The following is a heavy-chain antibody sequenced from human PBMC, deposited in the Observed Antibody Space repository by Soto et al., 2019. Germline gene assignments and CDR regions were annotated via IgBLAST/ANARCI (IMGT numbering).Heavy chain of an antibody. V-gene: IGHV3-23*01. CDR3: ATHTLYGDYGGGYYYYYMDV. CDR2: ISGSGGST. J-gene: IGHJ6*03. CDR1: GFTFSSYA. Sequence: GGSLRLSCAASGFTFSSYAMSWVRQAPGKGLEWVSAISGSGGSTYYADSVKGRFTISKDNSKNTLYLQMNSLRAEDTAVYYCATHTLYGDYGGGYYYYYMDVWGKGTTVTVSS. D-gene: IGHD4-17*01.